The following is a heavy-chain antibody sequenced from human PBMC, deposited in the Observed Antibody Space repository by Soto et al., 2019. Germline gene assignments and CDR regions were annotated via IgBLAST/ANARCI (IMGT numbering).Heavy chain of an antibody. CDR1: GYTFTGYY. V-gene: IGHV1-2*04. D-gene: IGHD5-12*01. J-gene: IGHJ4*02. CDR2: INPNSGGT. CDR3: ASARGYSGYDSFDY. Sequence: AASVKVSCKASGYTFTGYYMHWVRQAPGQGLEWMGWINPNSGGTNYAQKFQGWVTMTRDTSISTAYMELSRLRSDDTAVYYCASARGYSGYDSFDYWGQGTLVTVSS.